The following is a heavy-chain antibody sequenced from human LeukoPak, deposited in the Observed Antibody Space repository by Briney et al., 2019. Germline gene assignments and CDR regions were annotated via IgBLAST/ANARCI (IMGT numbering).Heavy chain of an antibody. CDR2: IYHSGST. V-gene: IGHV4-39*07. Sequence: SETLSLTCTVSGGPISSSSYYWGWIRQPPGKGLEWIGSIYHSGSTNYNPSLKSRVTISVDKSKNQFSLKLSSVTAADTAVYYCARLVFLPSWGQGTLVTVSS. D-gene: IGHD3-3*01. CDR1: GGPISSSSYY. J-gene: IGHJ5*02. CDR3: ARLVFLPS.